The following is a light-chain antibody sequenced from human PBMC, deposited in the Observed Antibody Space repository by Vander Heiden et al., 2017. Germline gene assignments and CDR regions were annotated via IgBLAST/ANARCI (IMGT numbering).Light chain of an antibody. J-gene: IGLJ2*01. Sequence: QSALTPPRAVSGSPGQAVTIPCTGTSSDVGGYNYVSWYQQHPGKAPKPMIYDVSERPSGVPDRFSGSKSGNTASLTISGLQGEDEADYYCCSYAGRYIVVFGGGTKLTVL. CDR1: SSDVGGYNY. CDR3: CSYAGRYIVV. V-gene: IGLV2-11*01. CDR2: DVS.